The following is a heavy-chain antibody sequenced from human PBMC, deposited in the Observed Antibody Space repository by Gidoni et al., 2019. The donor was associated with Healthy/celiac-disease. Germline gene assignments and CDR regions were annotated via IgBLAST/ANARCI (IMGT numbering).Heavy chain of an antibody. V-gene: IGHV4-39*01. CDR2: IYYSGST. CDR1: GGSISSSSYY. Sequence: QLQLQESGPGLVKPSETLSLTCTVSGGSISSSSYYWGWIRQPPGKGLEWIGSIYYSGSTYYNPSLKSRVTISVDTSKNQFSLKLSSVTAADTAVYYCARHNLVGLYDYVWGSYRYGAFDIWGQGTMVTVSS. J-gene: IGHJ3*02. D-gene: IGHD3-16*02. CDR3: ARHNLVGLYDYVWGSYRYGAFDI.